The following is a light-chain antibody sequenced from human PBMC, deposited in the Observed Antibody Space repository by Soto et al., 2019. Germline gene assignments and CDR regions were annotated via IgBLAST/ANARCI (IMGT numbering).Light chain of an antibody. V-gene: IGKV3-15*01. Sequence: EIVMTQSPATLSVSPGERATLSCRASQSISGNLAWYQQKPGQAPRLLIYGASTRATGIPARFSGSGSGTEFTLTISSLQSEDFAVYSCQRYNNWPSFGGGTKVEIK. CDR3: QRYNNWPS. CDR1: QSISGN. CDR2: GAS. J-gene: IGKJ4*01.